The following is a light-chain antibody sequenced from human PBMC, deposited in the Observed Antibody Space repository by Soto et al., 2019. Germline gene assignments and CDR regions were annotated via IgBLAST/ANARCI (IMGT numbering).Light chain of an antibody. CDR3: SSYASSSTYV. Sequence: SVLAQPASVSGSPGQSITISCTGSSTDVGGYNYVSWYQQHPGKAPKVMIYEVSNRPSGVSNRFSGSKSGNTASLTISGLQAEDEADYYCSSYASSSTYVFGTGTKLXLL. CDR2: EVS. CDR1: STDVGGYNY. V-gene: IGLV2-14*01. J-gene: IGLJ1*01.